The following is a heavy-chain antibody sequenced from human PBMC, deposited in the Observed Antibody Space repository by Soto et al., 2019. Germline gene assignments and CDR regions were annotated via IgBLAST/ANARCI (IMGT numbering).Heavy chain of an antibody. CDR3: ARDQGGQSGNFIFDN. J-gene: IGHJ4*02. V-gene: IGHV3-33*01. Sequence: PGGSLTLSCAASGFTFSDYVMHWVRQAPGKGLEWVAVIWYRGRDIFYADSMKGRFTTSSNNSKNTLYLQLNSMRAEDTAVYYCARDQGGQSGNFIFDNWGQGTLVTVSS. CDR2: IWYRGRDI. CDR1: GFTFSDYV. D-gene: IGHD1-26*01.